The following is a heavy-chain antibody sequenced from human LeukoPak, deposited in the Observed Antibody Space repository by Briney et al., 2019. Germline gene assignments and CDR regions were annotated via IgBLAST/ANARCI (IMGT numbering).Heavy chain of an antibody. CDR2: FDPEDSET. CDR1: GYTLTELS. V-gene: IGHV1-24*01. D-gene: IGHD5-24*01. J-gene: IGHJ4*02. Sequence: ASVKVSCKVSGYTLTELSMHWVRQAPGKGLEWMGGFDPEDSETIYAQKFQGSVTMTEDTSTDTAYMELRSLRSDDTAVYYCARYRDGYIGNLDYWGQGTLVTVSS. CDR3: ARYRDGYIGNLDY.